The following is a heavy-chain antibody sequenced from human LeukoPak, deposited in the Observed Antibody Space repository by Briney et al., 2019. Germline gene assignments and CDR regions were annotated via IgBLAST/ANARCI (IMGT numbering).Heavy chain of an antibody. V-gene: IGHV4-61*01. CDR1: GDSVSSGNYY. Sequence: SETLSLTCTVSGDSVSSGNYYLSWIRQPPGKGLDWITYMSPSGTTKYNPSLKSRVTTSVDTSRTQFSLRLSSVTAADTAVYYCARGQDDRSGTLDYWGQGTLVTVSS. J-gene: IGHJ4*02. D-gene: IGHD3-22*01. CDR3: ARGQDDRSGTLDY. CDR2: MSPSGTT.